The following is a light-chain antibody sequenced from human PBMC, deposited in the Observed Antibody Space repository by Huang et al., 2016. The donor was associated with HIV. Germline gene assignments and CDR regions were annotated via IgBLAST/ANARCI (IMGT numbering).Light chain of an antibody. CDR2: AAS. Sequence: DIQMTQSPSSVSASVGDSVTITCRASQGISSCLAWYQQKPGKAPKLLIYAASSLQSGVPSRFSGSGSGTDFTLTISSLQPEDFATYYCQQANSFFFTFGPGTKVDIK. V-gene: IGKV1-12*01. CDR1: QGISSC. J-gene: IGKJ3*01. CDR3: QQANSFFFT.